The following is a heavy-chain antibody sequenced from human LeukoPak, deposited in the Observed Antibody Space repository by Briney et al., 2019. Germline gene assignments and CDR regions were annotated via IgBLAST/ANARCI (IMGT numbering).Heavy chain of an antibody. V-gene: IGHV1-18*01. CDR2: ISAYNGNT. D-gene: IGHD3-22*01. J-gene: IGHJ4*02. CDR3: ARDRQLGSSGYYAAY. Sequence: GASVKVSCKASGYTFSSYGISWVRQAPGQGLEWMGWISAYNGNTNYAQKVQGRVTLTTETSTSTAYVELRSLRSDDTAVYYCARDRQLGSSGYYAAYWGQGTLVTVSS. CDR1: GYTFSSYG.